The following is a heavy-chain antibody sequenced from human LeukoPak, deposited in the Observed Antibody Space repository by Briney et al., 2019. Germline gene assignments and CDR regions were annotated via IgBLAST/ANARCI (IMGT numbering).Heavy chain of an antibody. V-gene: IGHV4-59*13. CDR3: ARDLGSSFERAFDI. J-gene: IGHJ3*02. CDR2: IYYSGST. D-gene: IGHD6-6*01. CDR1: GGSISSYY. Sequence: SETLSLTCTVSGGSISSYYWSWIRQPPGKRLEWIGHIYYSGSTNYNPSLKSRVTISVDTSKNQFSLKLSSVTAADPAVYYCARDLGSSFERAFDIWGQGTMVTVSS.